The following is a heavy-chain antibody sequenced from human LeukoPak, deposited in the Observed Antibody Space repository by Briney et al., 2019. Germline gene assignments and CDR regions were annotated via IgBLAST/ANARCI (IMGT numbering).Heavy chain of an antibody. D-gene: IGHD2-2*01. J-gene: IGHJ3*01. V-gene: IGHV3-13*01. CDR1: GSTFSTYD. CDR3: ARGAVCSSTACQNYPFHL. CDR2: IGTAGDT. Sequence: GGSLRLSCAASGSTFSTYDIHWVRQIRGQGLEWVSAIGTAGDTYYRDSVKGRFTISRENAKNSVYLQMNSLGAGDTAVYYCARGAVCSSTACQNYPFHLWGQGTMVTVSS.